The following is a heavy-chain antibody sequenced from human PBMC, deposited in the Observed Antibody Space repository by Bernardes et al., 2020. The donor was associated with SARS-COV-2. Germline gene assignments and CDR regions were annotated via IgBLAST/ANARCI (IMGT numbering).Heavy chain of an antibody. Sequence: GGSLRLSCVVSGFTSNSYGMSWVRQVPGKGLEWVAFITGTGGNTYYSDFAKGRFTVSRDNFKNTLFLQLSSLRAEDTAVYYCARDGYNIIPFDVWGQGTLVTVSS. CDR2: ITGTGGNT. D-gene: IGHD5-12*01. V-gene: IGHV3-23*01. CDR3: ARDGYNIIPFDV. CDR1: GFTSNSYG. J-gene: IGHJ3*01.